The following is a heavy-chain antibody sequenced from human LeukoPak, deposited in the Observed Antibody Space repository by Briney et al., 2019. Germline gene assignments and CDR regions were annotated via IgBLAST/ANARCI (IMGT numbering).Heavy chain of an antibody. V-gene: IGHV1-24*01. J-gene: IGHJ4*02. CDR1: GYTLTELS. D-gene: IGHD1-26*01. Sequence: ASVKVSCKFSGYTLTELSMHWVRPAPGKGVEWMGGFDPEDGETIYAQKFQGRVTMTEDTSTDTAYMELSRLRSEDTAVYYCATDLMGAYTHWGQGTLVTVSS. CDR3: ATDLMGAYTH. CDR2: FDPEDGET.